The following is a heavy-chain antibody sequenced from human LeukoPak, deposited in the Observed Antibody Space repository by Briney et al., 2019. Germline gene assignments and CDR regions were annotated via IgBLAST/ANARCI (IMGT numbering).Heavy chain of an antibody. CDR1: GGSISMYY. V-gene: IGHV4-59*01. J-gene: IGHJ4*02. Sequence: SETLSLTCTVSGGSISMYYWSWIRQPPGKGLEWIGYINYSGSTNYNPSLKSRVTISVDTSKNQFSLKLSSVTAADTAVYYCARVPRGYSYGSFDYWGQGTLVTVSS. D-gene: IGHD5-18*01. CDR2: INYSGST. CDR3: ARVPRGYSYGSFDY.